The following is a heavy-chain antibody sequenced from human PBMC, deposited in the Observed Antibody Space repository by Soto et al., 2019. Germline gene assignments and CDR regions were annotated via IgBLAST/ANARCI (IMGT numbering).Heavy chain of an antibody. CDR3: SKELRDTHAL. V-gene: IGHV3-23*01. CDR2: ITGSGADI. D-gene: IGHD3-16*02. Sequence: HPGGSLRLSCAASGFTFINYAMSWVRQAPGKGLEWVSTITGSGADIYYADSVKGRFTISRDNSQNILYLQMNSLRADDTAVYHCSKELRDTHALWGQGTLVPVSS. CDR1: GFTFINYA. J-gene: IGHJ3*01.